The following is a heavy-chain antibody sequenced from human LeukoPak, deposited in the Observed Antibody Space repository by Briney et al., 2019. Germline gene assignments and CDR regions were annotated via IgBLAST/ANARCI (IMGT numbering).Heavy chain of an antibody. CDR1: GYSFTSYW. Sequence: LGESLKISCKGSGYSFTSYWIGWVRQMPGKGLEWMGIIYPGDSDTRYSPSFQGQVIISADKSISTAYLQWSSLKASDTAMYYCARHPLYDILTGSFDYWGQGTLVTVSS. J-gene: IGHJ4*02. D-gene: IGHD3-9*01. CDR2: IYPGDSDT. V-gene: IGHV5-51*01. CDR3: ARHPLYDILTGSFDY.